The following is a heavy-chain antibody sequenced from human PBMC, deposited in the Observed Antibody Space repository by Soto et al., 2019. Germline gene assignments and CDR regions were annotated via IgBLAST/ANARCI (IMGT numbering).Heavy chain of an antibody. CDR2: IYDSEST. CDR1: GDSITSYY. J-gene: IGHJ4*02. Sequence: PSETLSLTCTVSGDSITSYYWTWIRQPPGKGLEWIGYIYDSESTNYNPSLKCRVTISVDTSKNQFSLTLTSVTAADTAVYYCARGSTLLNSWGQGALVTVSS. D-gene: IGHD2-2*01. CDR3: ARGSTLLNS. V-gene: IGHV4-59*01.